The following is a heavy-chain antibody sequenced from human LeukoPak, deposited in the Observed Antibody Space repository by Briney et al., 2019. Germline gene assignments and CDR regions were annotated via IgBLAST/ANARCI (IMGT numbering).Heavy chain of an antibody. J-gene: IGHJ5*02. D-gene: IGHD2-2*01. CDR2: IYHSGST. CDR1: GYSISSGYY. V-gene: IGHV4-38-2*02. Sequence: SEALSLTCAVSGYSISSGYYWGWIRQPPGKGLEWIGSIYHSGSTYYNPSLKSRVTISVDTSKNQFSLKLSSVTAADTAVYYCARDPSGYCSSTSCYGWFDPWGQGTLVTVSS. CDR3: ARDPSGYCSSTSCYGWFDP.